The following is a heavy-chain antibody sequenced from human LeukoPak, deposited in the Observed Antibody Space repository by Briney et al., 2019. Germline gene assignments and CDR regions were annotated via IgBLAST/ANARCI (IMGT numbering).Heavy chain of an antibody. D-gene: IGHD4-11*01. V-gene: IGHV3-23*01. CDR2: ISGGGGGST. CDR1: GFVFNNFG. Sequence: GGSLRLSCAASGFVFNNFGMTWVRQAPGKGLEWVPTISGGGGGSTYYTYSVKGRFTISSDYSKDTVYLQMNSLRAEDTAVYYCAKGYVVGSNPLDYWGQGTLVTVSS. J-gene: IGHJ4*02. CDR3: AKGYVVGSNPLDY.